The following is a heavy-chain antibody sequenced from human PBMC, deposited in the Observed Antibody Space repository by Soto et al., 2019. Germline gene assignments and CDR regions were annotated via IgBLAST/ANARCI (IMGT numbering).Heavy chain of an antibody. CDR1: GFTFSSYG. D-gene: IGHD2-8*01. CDR3: AKNGDIVLMVYARIGVGYFDY. V-gene: IGHV3-30*18. Sequence: VGSLRLSCAASGFTFSSYGMHWVRQAPGKGLEWVAVISYDGSNKYYADSVKGRFTISRDNSKNTLYLQMNSLRAEDTAVYYCAKNGDIVLMVYARIGVGYFDYWGQGTLVTVSS. J-gene: IGHJ4*02. CDR2: ISYDGSNK.